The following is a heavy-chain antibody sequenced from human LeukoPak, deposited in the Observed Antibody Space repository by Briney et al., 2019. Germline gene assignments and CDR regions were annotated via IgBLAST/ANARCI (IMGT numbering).Heavy chain of an antibody. V-gene: IGHV4-39*07. CDR2: IYYSGST. CDR3: ARESIAVAGTGGVLDY. CDR1: GGSISSSSYY. J-gene: IGHJ4*02. D-gene: IGHD6-19*01. Sequence: SETPSLTCTVSGGSISSSSYYWGWIRQPPGKGLEWIGSIYYSGSTYYNPSLKSRVTISVDTSKNQFSLKLSSVTAADTAVYYCARESIAVAGTGGVLDYWGQGTLVTVSS.